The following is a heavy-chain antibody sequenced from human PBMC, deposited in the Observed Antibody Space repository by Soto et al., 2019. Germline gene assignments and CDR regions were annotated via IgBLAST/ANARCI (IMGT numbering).Heavy chain of an antibody. CDR2: IYWDDDK. Sequence: QITLKESGPTLVKPTQTLTLTCTSSGFSLSTSGVGVAWIRQPPGKALEWLALIYWDDDKCYRPSLETRLTITKDTSKNQVVLTMTNVDSVDTATYYCAYLPCSGGSCYWFSYSGMDVWGQGTTVIVSS. D-gene: IGHD2-15*01. CDR3: AYLPCSGGSCYWFSYSGMDV. V-gene: IGHV2-5*02. CDR1: GFSLSTSGVG. J-gene: IGHJ6*02.